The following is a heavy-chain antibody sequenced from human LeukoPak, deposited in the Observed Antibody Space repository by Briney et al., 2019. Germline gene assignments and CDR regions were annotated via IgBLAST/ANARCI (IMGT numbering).Heavy chain of an antibody. CDR2: IYTSGST. J-gene: IGHJ5*02. Sequence: SETLSLTCTVSGGSISSYYWSWIRQPAGKGLEWIGRIYTSGSTNYNPSLKSRVTMSVDTSKNQFSLKLSSVTAADTAVYYCARDLSGGSSAHNWFDPWGQGTLVTVSS. D-gene: IGHD6-6*01. CDR1: GGSISSYY. V-gene: IGHV4-4*07. CDR3: ARDLSGGSSAHNWFDP.